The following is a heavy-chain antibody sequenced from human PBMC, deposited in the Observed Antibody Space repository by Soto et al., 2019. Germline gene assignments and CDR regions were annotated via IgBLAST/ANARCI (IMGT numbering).Heavy chain of an antibody. D-gene: IGHD6-13*01. V-gene: IGHV4-34*01. J-gene: IGHJ6*02. CDR1: GGSFSGYY. Sequence: SETLSLTCAVYGGSFSGYYWSWIRQPPGKGLEWIGEINHSGSTNYNPSLKSRVTISVDTSKNQFSLKLSSVTAADTAVYYCARFSSSWYYYYGMDVWGQGATVTVSS. CDR2: INHSGST. CDR3: ARFSSSWYYYYGMDV.